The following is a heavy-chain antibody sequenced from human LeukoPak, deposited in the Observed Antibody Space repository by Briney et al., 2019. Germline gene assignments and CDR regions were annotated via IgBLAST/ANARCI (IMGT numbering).Heavy chain of an antibody. CDR2: ISGSGGST. CDR1: GFTFSSYA. J-gene: IGHJ4*02. V-gene: IGHV3-23*01. Sequence: PSGGFLRLSCAASGFTFSSYAMSWVRQAPGKGLEWVSAISGSGGSTYYADSVKGRFTISRDNSKNTLYLQMNSLRAEDTAVYYCAKLHGYSYGYVDYWGQGTLVTVSS. CDR3: AKLHGYSYGYVDY. D-gene: IGHD5-18*01.